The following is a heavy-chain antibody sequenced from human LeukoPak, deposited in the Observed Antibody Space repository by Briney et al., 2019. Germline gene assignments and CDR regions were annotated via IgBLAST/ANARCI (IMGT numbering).Heavy chain of an antibody. CDR3: ARHDYGDYYFDY. Sequence: SETVSLTCNVSGGAISRSSYYWGWIRQPPGKGLEWIGSIYYSGSTYYNPSLKSRVTISVDTSKNQFSLKLSSVTAADTAVYYCARHDYGDYYFDYWGQGTLVTVSS. CDR2: IYYSGST. CDR1: GGAISRSSYY. V-gene: IGHV4-39*01. J-gene: IGHJ4*02. D-gene: IGHD4-17*01.